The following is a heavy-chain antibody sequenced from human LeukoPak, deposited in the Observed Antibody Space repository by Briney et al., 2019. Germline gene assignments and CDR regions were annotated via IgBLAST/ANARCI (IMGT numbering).Heavy chain of an antibody. CDR2: IKRDGSEK. Sequence: GGSPRLSCAASGFTSSNYWMSWVRQAPGKGLEWVAYIKRDGSEKYYVDSVKGRFTISRDNAKNSLDLQMNSLRDEDTAVYYCTSLEDYWGQGTLVTVSS. CDR1: GFTSSNYW. D-gene: IGHD1-1*01. V-gene: IGHV3-7*01. J-gene: IGHJ4*02. CDR3: TSLEDY.